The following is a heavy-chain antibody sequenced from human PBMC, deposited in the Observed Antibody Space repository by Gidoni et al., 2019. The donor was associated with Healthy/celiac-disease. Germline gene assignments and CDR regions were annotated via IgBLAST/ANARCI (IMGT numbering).Heavy chain of an antibody. D-gene: IGHD6-19*01. J-gene: IGHJ2*01. Sequence: QVQLVQSGAEVKKPGASVKVSCKAAGYTFTGYYMHWVRQAPGQGLEWMGWINPNSGGTNYAQKFQGWVTMTRDTSISTAYMELSRLRSDDTAVYYCARDRRGYSSGWYSGDWYFDLWGRGTLVTVSS. V-gene: IGHV1-2*04. CDR1: GYTFTGYY. CDR3: ARDRRGYSSGWYSGDWYFDL. CDR2: INPNSGGT.